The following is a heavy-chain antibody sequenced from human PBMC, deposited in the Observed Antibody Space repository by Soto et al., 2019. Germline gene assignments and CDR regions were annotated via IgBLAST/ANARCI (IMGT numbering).Heavy chain of an antibody. V-gene: IGHV1-18*01. CDR2: ISAYNGNT. CDR3: ARDNCSGGSCYSSSWFDP. CDR1: GYTFTSYG. J-gene: IGHJ5*02. Sequence: QVQLVQSGAEVKKPGASVKVSCTASGYTFTSYGISWVRQAPGQGLEWMGWISAYNGNTNYAQKLQGRVTMTTDTSTSTAYMELRSLRSDDTAVYYCARDNCSGGSCYSSSWFDPWGQGTLVTVSS. D-gene: IGHD2-15*01.